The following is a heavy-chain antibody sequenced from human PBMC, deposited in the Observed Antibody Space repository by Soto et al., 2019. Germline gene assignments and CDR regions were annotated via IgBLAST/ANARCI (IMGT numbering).Heavy chain of an antibody. CDR1: GFTLRNYG. J-gene: IGHJ4*02. D-gene: IGHD3-16*02. V-gene: IGHV3-30*18. CDR2: ISYDGSNQ. CDR3: AKDETFLGDLSYGDY. Sequence: QVQLVESGGGVVQPGRSLRLSCAVSGFTLRNYGMHWVRQAPGKGLEWVAGISYDGSNQYYAGSVKGRFTISRDIPENTLYLQMNSLRAEDTAVYYCAKDETFLGDLSYGDYWGQGTLVTVSS.